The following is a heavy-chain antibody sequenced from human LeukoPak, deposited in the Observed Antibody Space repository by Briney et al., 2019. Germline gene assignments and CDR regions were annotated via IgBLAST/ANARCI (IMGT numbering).Heavy chain of an antibody. Sequence: SVKVSCKASGGTFSSYAISWVRQAPGQGLEWMGGIIPIFGTANYAQKFQGRVTITTDESTGTAYMELRSLRSEDTAVYYCARSPLEWELPYYFDYWGQGTLVTVSS. J-gene: IGHJ4*02. V-gene: IGHV1-69*05. CDR3: ARSPLEWELPYYFDY. CDR2: IIPIFGTA. CDR1: GGTFSSYA. D-gene: IGHD1-26*01.